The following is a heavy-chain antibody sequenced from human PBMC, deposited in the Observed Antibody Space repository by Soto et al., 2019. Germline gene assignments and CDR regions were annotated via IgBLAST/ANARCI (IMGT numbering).Heavy chain of an antibody. CDR3: ARSDCYGVCRGKWLDP. V-gene: IGHV4-4*02. J-gene: IGHJ5*02. CDR1: GGSISSDDW. Sequence: QVQLQESGPGLVKPSGTLSLTCAVSGGSISSDDWWTWVRQTPGKGREWIGEIYHSGTTNYNPSLMSGVTIAVDKAKSQFSLRLDSVTAADTAVYYCARSDCYGVCRGKWLDPWGQGILVTVSS. CDR2: IYHSGTT. D-gene: IGHD2-21*02.